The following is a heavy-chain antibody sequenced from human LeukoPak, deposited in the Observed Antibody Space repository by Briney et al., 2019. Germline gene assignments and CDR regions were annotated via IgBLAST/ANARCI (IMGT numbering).Heavy chain of an antibody. V-gene: IGHV1-18*01. CDR3: ARVHSILGLYFDY. CDR2: ISVYNGDT. J-gene: IGHJ4*02. CDR1: GYTFTNYG. Sequence: ASVKVSCKASGYTFTNYGISWVRQAPGQGLEWMGWISVYNGDTNYAQKLQGRVTMTTDTSTSTAYMELRSLRSDDTAVYYCARVHSILGLYFDYWGQGTLVTVSS.